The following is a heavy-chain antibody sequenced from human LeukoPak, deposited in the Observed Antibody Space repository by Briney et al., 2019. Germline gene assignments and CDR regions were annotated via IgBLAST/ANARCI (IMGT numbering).Heavy chain of an antibody. Sequence: SETLSLTCTVSGGSISSSSYYWGWIRQPPGKGLEWIGSIYYSGSTYYNPSLKSRVTISVDTSKNQFSLKLSSVTAADTAVYYCATLPYYCDGSGYSRFDYWGQGTLVTVSS. D-gene: IGHD3-22*01. CDR3: ATLPYYCDGSGYSRFDY. CDR2: IYYSGST. V-gene: IGHV4-39*01. J-gene: IGHJ4*02. CDR1: GGSISSSSYY.